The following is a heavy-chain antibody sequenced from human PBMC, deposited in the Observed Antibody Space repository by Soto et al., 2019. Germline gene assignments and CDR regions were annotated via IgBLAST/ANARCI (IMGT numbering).Heavy chain of an antibody. D-gene: IGHD2-2*01. CDR1: GGSVSDYY. Sequence: SETLSLTCTVSGGSVSDYYWSWIRQAPGKGLEWIGYTYYTGRTDFNPSLKSRLSMSVDTSKNQFSLELTSVTAADTAVYYCARLRPGPGYCSGPTCHGAFDIWGQGTMVTVSS. CDR3: ARLRPGPGYCSGPTCHGAFDI. V-gene: IGHV4-59*02. CDR2: TYYTGRT. J-gene: IGHJ3*02.